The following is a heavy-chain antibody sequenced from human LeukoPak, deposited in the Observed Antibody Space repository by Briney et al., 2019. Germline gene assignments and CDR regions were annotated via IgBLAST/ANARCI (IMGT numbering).Heavy chain of an antibody. CDR2: INHSGST. Sequence: PSETLSLTCAVYGGSFSGYYWSWIRQPPGKGLEWIGEINHSGSTNYNPSLKSRVTISVDTSKNQFSLKLSSVTAADTAVYYCARGGLAARYYYYYMEVWGKGTTVTVSS. J-gene: IGHJ6*03. V-gene: IGHV4-34*01. D-gene: IGHD6-6*01. CDR3: ARGGLAARYYYYYMEV. CDR1: GGSFSGYY.